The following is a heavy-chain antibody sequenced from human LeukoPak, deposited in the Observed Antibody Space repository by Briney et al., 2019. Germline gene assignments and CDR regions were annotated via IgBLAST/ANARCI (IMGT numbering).Heavy chain of an antibody. CDR3: ARHGGMATIEYVGFHKSPIIV. CDR2: IYTSGNT. V-gene: IGHV4-61*02. J-gene: IGHJ4*02. CDR1: GGSISSGSYY. Sequence: NPSQTLSLTCTVSGGSISSGSYYWNWIRQPAGKGLEWIGRIYTSGNTNYNPSLKSRVTISVDTSKNQFSLKLSSVTAADTAVYYCARHGGMATIEYVGFHKSPIIVWGQGTLVTVSS. D-gene: IGHD5-24*01.